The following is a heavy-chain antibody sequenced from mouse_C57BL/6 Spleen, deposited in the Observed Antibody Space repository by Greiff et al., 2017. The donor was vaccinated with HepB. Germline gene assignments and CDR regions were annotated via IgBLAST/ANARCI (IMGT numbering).Heavy chain of an antibody. CDR3: AREMSGLRYFDV. V-gene: IGHV1-63*01. D-gene: IGHD3-3*01. CDR2: IYPGGGYT. CDR1: GYTFTNYW. J-gene: IGHJ1*03. Sequence: VKLQESGAELVRPGTSVKMSCKASGYTFTNYWIGWAKQRPGHGLEWIGDIYPGGGYTNYNEKFKGKATLTADKSSSTAYMQFSSLTSEDSAIYYCAREMSGLRYFDVWGTGTTVTVSS.